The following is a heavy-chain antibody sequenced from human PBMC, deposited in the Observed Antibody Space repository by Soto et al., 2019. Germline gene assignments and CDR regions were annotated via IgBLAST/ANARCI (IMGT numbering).Heavy chain of an antibody. D-gene: IGHD2-15*01. CDR3: ARHGYCSGGSCALFDY. V-gene: IGHV3-48*01. J-gene: IGHJ4*02. Sequence: EVQLVESGGGLVQPGGSLRLSCAASGFTFSSYSMNWVRQAPGKGLEWVSYISSSSTIYYADSVKGRFTISRDNAKNSLYLQMNSLRAEDTAVYYCARHGYCSGGSCALFDYWGQGTLVTVSS. CDR1: GFTFSSYS. CDR2: ISSSSTI.